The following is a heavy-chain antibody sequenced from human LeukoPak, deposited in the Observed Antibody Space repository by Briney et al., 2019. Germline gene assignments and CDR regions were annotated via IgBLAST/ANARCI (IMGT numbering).Heavy chain of an antibody. CDR2: IKHSGST. J-gene: IGHJ4*02. CDR3: AGGYCGDYSFDY. Sequence: SQTLSLSCTVSGGSFSGYYWSWIRQPPGKGLEWIGEIKHSGSTNYNPSLKSRVTISVDTSNNQFFLMLSSVAAADAAVYYCAGGYCGDYSFDYWGQGTLVTVSS. D-gene: IGHD4-17*01. CDR1: GGSFSGYY. V-gene: IGHV4-34*01.